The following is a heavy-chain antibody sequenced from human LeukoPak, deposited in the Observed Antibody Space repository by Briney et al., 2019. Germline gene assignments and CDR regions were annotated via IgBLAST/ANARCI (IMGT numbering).Heavy chain of an antibody. CDR2: INHSGST. CDR1: GGSFSGYY. V-gene: IGHV4-34*01. J-gene: IGHJ4*02. D-gene: IGHD2-2*01. CDR3: ARERGYCSSTSCRTFDY. Sequence: PSETLSPTCAVYGGSFSGYYWSWIRQPPGKGLEWIGEINHSGSTNYNPSLKSRVTISVDTSKNQFSLKLSSVTAADTAVYYCARERGYCSSTSCRTFDYWGQGTLVTVSS.